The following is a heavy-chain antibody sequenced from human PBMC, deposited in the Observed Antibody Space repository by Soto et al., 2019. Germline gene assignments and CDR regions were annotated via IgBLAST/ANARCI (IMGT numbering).Heavy chain of an antibody. D-gene: IGHD6-19*01. CDR2: FYSSGSI. J-gene: IGHJ5*02. V-gene: IGHV4-31*03. Sequence: SETLSLTCFVSGYSITAGGYYWSWIRHHPGKGLEWIGSFYSSGSIIYNPSLRSRVSISGDTSSNQFSMSLTSVTAADTARSYCARMYSSGSGWFHPWGPGTLVTVYS. CDR1: GYSITAGGYY. CDR3: ARMYSSGSGWFHP.